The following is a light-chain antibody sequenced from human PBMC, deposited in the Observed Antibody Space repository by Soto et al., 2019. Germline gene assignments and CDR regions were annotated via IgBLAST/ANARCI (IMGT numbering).Light chain of an antibody. Sequence: EIVLTQSPGTLSLSPGERATLSCRASQSVSSYFLAWYQQKPGQAPRLLIYGASSRATGIPHRFSGSGSGTDFTLTISRLEPEDFAVYYCQQFGSSVPITFGQGTRLEIK. CDR2: GAS. CDR1: QSVSSYF. V-gene: IGKV3-20*01. J-gene: IGKJ5*01. CDR3: QQFGSSVPIT.